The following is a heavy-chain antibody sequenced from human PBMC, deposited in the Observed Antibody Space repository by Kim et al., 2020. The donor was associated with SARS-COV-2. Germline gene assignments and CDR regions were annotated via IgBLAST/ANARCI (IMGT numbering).Heavy chain of an antibody. D-gene: IGHD5-18*01. V-gene: IGHV4-39*01. Sequence: SETLSLTCTVSGGSISSSSYYWGWIRQPPGKGLEWIGCIYYSGSTYYNPSLKSRVTISVDTSKNQFSLKLSSVTAADTAVYYCASRGNGYGYYFDYWGQGTLVTVSS. J-gene: IGHJ4*02. CDR2: IYYSGST. CDR3: ASRGNGYGYYFDY. CDR1: GGSISSSSYY.